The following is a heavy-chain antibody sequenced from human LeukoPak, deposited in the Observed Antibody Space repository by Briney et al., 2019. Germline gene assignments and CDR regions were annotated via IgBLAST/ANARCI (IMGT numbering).Heavy chain of an antibody. CDR3: ARAQTLWFGEIDHGMDV. Sequence: KTGGSLRLSCAASGFTFSSYSMNWVRQAPGKGLEWVSSISSSSSYIYYADSVKGRFTISRDNAKNSLYLQMNSLRAEDTAVYYCARAQTLWFGEIDHGMDVWGQGTTVTVSS. J-gene: IGHJ6*02. V-gene: IGHV3-21*01. CDR2: ISSSSSYI. D-gene: IGHD3-10*01. CDR1: GFTFSSYS.